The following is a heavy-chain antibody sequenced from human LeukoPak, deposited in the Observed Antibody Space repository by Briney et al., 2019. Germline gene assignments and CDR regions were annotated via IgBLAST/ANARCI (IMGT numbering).Heavy chain of an antibody. CDR1: GFTFSNYW. Sequence: PGGSLRLSCAASGFTFSNYWMHWVRQAPGKGLVWVSRISGDERSTIYTDSVKGRFTISRDNAKNTLYLQMNSLRAEDTAVYYCASGALLWLGESGDYWGQGTLVTVSS. CDR3: ASGALLWLGESGDY. CDR2: ISGDERST. D-gene: IGHD3-10*01. J-gene: IGHJ4*02. V-gene: IGHV3-74*01.